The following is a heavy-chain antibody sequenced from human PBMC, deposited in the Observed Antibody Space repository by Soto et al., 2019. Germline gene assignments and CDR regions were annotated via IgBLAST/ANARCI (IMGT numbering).Heavy chain of an antibody. CDR3: AAASYGGMNYYYYGMDV. CDR2: IVVGSGNT. D-gene: IGHD4-17*01. V-gene: IGHV1-58*01. CDR1: GFTFTSSA. J-gene: IGHJ6*02. Sequence: GPSVKVSCKASGFTFTSSAVQWVRQARGQRLEWIGWIVVGSGNTNYAQKFQERVTITRDMSTSTAYMELSSLRSKDTAVYYCAAASYGGMNYYYYGMDVWGQGTTVTVSS.